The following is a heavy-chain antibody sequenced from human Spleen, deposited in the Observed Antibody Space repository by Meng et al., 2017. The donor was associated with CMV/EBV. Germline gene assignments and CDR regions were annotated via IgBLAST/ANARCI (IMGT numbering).Heavy chain of an antibody. CDR2: ITSNYI. V-gene: IGHV3-21*01. J-gene: IGHJ4*02. Sequence: GGSLRLSCAASGFTFSSYTINWVRQAPGKGLEWVSSITSNYIYYADSVKGRFTLSRDNAKNSLYLQMNSLRAEDTAVYYCARDLVRRRITIFGVVTHYFDYWGQGTLVTVSS. D-gene: IGHD3-3*01. CDR3: ARDLVRRRITIFGVVTHYFDY. CDR1: GFTFSSYT.